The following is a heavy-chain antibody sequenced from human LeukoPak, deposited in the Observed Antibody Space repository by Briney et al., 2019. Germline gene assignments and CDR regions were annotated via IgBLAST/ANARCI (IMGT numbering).Heavy chain of an antibody. J-gene: IGHJ3*02. CDR3: AKSYYGSGSSDDAFDI. CDR1: GFTFDDYA. D-gene: IGHD3-10*01. V-gene: IGHV3-9*01. Sequence: PGRSLRLSCAASGFTFDDYAMLWVRQAPGKGLEWVSGISWNSGSIGYADSVKGRFTISRDNAKNSLYLQMNSLRAEDTALYYCAKSYYGSGSSDDAFDIWGQGTMVTVSS. CDR2: ISWNSGSI.